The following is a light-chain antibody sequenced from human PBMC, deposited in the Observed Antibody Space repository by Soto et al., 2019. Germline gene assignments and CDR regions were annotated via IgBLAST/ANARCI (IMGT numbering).Light chain of an antibody. V-gene: IGLV3-21*04. J-gene: IGLJ2*01. CDR2: YDS. CDR3: QVWDRSSDHVV. CDR1: NIGRIS. Sequence: SYVLTQPPSVSVAPGKTARITCGGDNIGRISVHWYQQKAGQAPVVVIYYDSDRPSGVPERFSGSNSGNTATLTISRVEAGDEADYYCQVWDRSSDHVVFGGGTKVTVL.